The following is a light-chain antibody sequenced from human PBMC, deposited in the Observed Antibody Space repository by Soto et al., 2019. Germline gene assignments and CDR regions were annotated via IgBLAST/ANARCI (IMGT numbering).Light chain of an antibody. CDR1: SSDVGGYDY. CDR2: DVT. CDR3: ISYAGIHTYV. Sequence: QSALTQPASVSGSPGQSITISCTGTSSDVGGYDYVSWYQQHPGKAPKLMIYDVTKRPSGDSNRFSDSESGNPASLTISGLKTKDEADYSCISYAGIHTYVFGPGTKLTVL. J-gene: IGLJ1*01. V-gene: IGLV2-14*01.